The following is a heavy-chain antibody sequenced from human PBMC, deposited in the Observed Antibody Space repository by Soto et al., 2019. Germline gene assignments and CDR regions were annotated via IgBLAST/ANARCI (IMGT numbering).Heavy chain of an antibody. CDR3: ARDSHYYDSSGYSY. D-gene: IGHD3-22*01. Sequence: QVQLVESGGGVVQPGRSLRLSCAASGFTFSSYAMHWVRQAPGKGLEWVAVISYDGSNKYYADSVKGRFTISRDNSKNTLYLQMNSVRAEDTAVYYCARDSHYYDSSGYSYWGQGTLVTVSS. CDR2: ISYDGSNK. V-gene: IGHV3-30-3*01. CDR1: GFTFSSYA. J-gene: IGHJ4*02.